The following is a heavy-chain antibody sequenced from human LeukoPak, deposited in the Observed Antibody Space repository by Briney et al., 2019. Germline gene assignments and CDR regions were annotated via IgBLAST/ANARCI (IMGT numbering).Heavy chain of an antibody. CDR2: IYYSGST. J-gene: IGHJ4*02. CDR3: ARDRMRGSSWYGDFDY. D-gene: IGHD6-13*01. V-gene: IGHV4-31*03. Sequence: SETLSLTCTVSGGSVSSGDYSWSWIRQHPGKGLEWIGYIYYSGSTYYNPSLKSRVTISVDTSRNQFSLKLSSVTAADTAVYYCARDRMRGSSWYGDFDYWGQGTLVTVSS. CDR1: GGSVSSGDYS.